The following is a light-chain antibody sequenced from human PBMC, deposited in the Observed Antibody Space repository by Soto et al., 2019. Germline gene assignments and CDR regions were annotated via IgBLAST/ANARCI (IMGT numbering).Light chain of an antibody. Sequence: QSVLTQPASVSGSPGQSITISCTGTSSDVGRYKYVSWYQHHPGKAPKLMIYDVSYRPSGVSNRFSGSKSGNTASLTISGLQAEYEADYYCSSYTTTTTLVLGGGTKLTVL. CDR3: SSYTTTTTLV. V-gene: IGLV2-14*03. J-gene: IGLJ2*01. CDR1: SSDVGRYKY. CDR2: DVS.